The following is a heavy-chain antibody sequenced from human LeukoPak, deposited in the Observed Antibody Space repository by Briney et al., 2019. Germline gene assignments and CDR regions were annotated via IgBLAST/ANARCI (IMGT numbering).Heavy chain of an antibody. V-gene: IGHV4-59*11. J-gene: IGHJ4*02. CDR1: GGSISSHY. CDR2: IYYSGST. CDR3: ASYSSSWYVLDY. Sequence: SETLSLTCTVSGGSISSHYWSWIRQPPGKGLEWIGYIYYSGSTNYNPSLKSRVIISVDTSKNQFSLKLSSVTAADTAVYYCASYSSSWYVLDYWGQGTLVTVSS. D-gene: IGHD6-13*01.